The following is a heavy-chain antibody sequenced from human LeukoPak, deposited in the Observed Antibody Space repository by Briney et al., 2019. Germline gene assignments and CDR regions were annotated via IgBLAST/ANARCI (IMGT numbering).Heavy chain of an antibody. Sequence: ASVKVSCKASGYTLTAYYIHWVRQAPGQGLEWMGWINPNSGGKSYAQKFQVRVTMTRDTSINTAYMEVNGLRSDDTAVYYCARVNAFSSLQLDYWGQGTPVTVTS. D-gene: IGHD2-15*01. CDR1: GYTLTAYY. CDR2: INPNSGGK. CDR3: ARVNAFSSLQLDY. V-gene: IGHV1-2*02. J-gene: IGHJ4*02.